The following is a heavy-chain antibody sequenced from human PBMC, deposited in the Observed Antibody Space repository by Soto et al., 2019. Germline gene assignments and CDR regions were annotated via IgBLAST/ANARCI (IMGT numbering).Heavy chain of an antibody. J-gene: IGHJ6*02. CDR2: IIPIFGTA. D-gene: IGHD6-6*01. V-gene: IGHV1-69*13. CDR3: ARDRPPDRPSYYYGMDV. Sequence: ASVKVSCKASGGTFSSYAISWVRQAPGQGLEWMGGIIPIFGTANYAQKFQGRVTITADESTSTAYMELSSLRSEDTAVYYCARDRPPDRPSYYYGMDVWGQATTVTVSS. CDR1: GGTFSSYA.